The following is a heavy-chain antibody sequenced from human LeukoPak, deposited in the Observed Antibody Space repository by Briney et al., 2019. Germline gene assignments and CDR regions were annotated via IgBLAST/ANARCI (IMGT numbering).Heavy chain of an antibody. J-gene: IGHJ5*02. Sequence: GGSLRLSCAASGFTFSSYWMHWVRQAPGKGLVWVSRINSDGGITTYADSVKSRFTISRDNAKNTLYLQMNSLRVEDTAVYYCVREAVAAPYNWFDPWGQGTLVTVSS. V-gene: IGHV3-74*01. CDR1: GFTFSSYW. CDR3: VREAVAAPYNWFDP. D-gene: IGHD6-19*01. CDR2: INSDGGIT.